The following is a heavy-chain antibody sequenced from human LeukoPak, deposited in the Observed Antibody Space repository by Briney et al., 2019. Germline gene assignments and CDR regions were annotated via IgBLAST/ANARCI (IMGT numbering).Heavy chain of an antibody. V-gene: IGHV1-46*01. D-gene: IGHD3-22*01. CDR2: INPSGGST. Sequence: AASVTVSCKASGYTFTSYYMHWVRQAPGQGLEGMGIINPSGGSTSYAQKFQGRVTMTRDMSTSTVYMELSSLRSEDTAVYYCARRAANYDSSSFDYWGQGTLVTVSS. J-gene: IGHJ4*02. CDR1: GYTFTSYY. CDR3: ARRAANYDSSSFDY.